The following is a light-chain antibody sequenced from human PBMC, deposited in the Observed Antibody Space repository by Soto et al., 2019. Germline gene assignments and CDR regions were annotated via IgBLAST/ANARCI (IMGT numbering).Light chain of an antibody. J-gene: IGKJ1*01. V-gene: IGKV3-20*01. CDR3: QQYGTSPWT. CDR2: GAS. Sequence: EIVLTQSPGTLSLSPGERATLSCRASQSVSSSYLAWYQQKPGQAPRLLIYGASSRATGIPDRFSASGSGTDFSLTISRLEPEDFAVYYCQQYGTSPWTSGQGTKVDIK. CDR1: QSVSSSY.